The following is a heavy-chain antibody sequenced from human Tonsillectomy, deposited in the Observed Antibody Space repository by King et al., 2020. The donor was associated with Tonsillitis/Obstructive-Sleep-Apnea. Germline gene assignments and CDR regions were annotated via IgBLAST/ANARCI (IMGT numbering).Heavy chain of an antibody. CDR2: ISGSGGST. D-gene: IGHD6-13*01. Sequence: VQLVESGGGLVQPGGSLRLSCAASGFTFSSYAMSWVRQAPGKGLEWVSAISGSGGSTYYADSVKGRFTISRDKAKNTLYLQMSSLRAEDTDVYYCAKGEGCSSWYVDHDAFDIWGQGTMVTVS. J-gene: IGHJ3*02. CDR3: AKGEGCSSWYVDHDAFDI. V-gene: IGHV3-23*04. CDR1: GFTFSSYA.